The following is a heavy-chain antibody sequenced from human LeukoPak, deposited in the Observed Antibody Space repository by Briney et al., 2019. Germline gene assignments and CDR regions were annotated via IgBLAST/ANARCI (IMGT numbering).Heavy chain of an antibody. CDR1: GYTFTSYG. D-gene: IGHD3-10*01. CDR3: AGRDSTYYYGSGTWAFDP. J-gene: IGHJ5*02. Sequence: ASVKVSCKASGYTFTSYGISWVRQAPGQGLEWMGWINPNSGGTNYAQKFQGRVTMTRDTSISTAYMELSRLRSDDTAVYYCAGRDSTYYYGSGTWAFDPWGQGTLVTVSS. CDR2: INPNSGGT. V-gene: IGHV1-2*02.